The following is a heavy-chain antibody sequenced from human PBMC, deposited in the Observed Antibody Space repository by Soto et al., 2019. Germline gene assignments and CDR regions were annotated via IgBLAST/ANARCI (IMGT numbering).Heavy chain of an antibody. CDR1: GFSLSTTGVG. CDR2: IYWDDDK. Sequence: QITLKESGPTRGKPTQTLTLTCTVAGFSLSTTGVGVGWISQPPGKRLEWLALIYWDDDKRYSPSLKSRLTITTDTSEDQVVLTMTHMDPVDTATYYFVHRAVDSGSYWDGCYFDYWGQGTLVTVSS. CDR3: VHRAVDSGSYWDGCYFDY. V-gene: IGHV2-5*02. J-gene: IGHJ4*02. D-gene: IGHD1-26*01.